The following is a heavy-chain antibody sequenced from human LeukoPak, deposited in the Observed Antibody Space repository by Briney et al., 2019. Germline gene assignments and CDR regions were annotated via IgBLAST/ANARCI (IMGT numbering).Heavy chain of an antibody. CDR3: ARDGRYCIITSCYGYYGMDV. Sequence: QPGGSLRLSCAASGFTVSSNYMSWVRQAPGKGLEGVSVIYSGGSTYYADSVKGRFTISRQNPKNTLDLQMNSLRPEDTAVYYCARDGRYCIITSCYGYYGMDVWGQGTTVTVTS. CDR1: GFTVSSNY. D-gene: IGHD2-2*01. J-gene: IGHJ6*02. CDR2: IYSGGST. V-gene: IGHV3-53*04.